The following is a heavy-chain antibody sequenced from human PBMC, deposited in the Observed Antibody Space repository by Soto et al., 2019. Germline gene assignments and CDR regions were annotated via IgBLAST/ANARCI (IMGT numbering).Heavy chain of an antibody. J-gene: IGHJ4*02. Sequence: GGAPRLSCAAPGFSFSSYAMHWVRQAPGKGLEWVTSVSYDGSKRYYADSVKGRFTISRDNSNKTLYLQMNSLRVEDTAIYYCAKLGFDSSGASSVFDVWGQGTQVTVSS. V-gene: IGHV3-30*18. CDR2: VSYDGSKR. D-gene: IGHD3-22*01. CDR1: GFSFSSYA. CDR3: AKLGFDSSGASSVFDV.